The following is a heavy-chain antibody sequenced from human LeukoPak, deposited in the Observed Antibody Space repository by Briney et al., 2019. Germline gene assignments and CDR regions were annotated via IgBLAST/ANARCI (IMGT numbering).Heavy chain of an antibody. Sequence: PSETLSLTCAVSGGSISSSNWWSWVRQPPGKGLEWIGEIYHSGSTNYNPSLKSRVTISVDKSKNQFSLKLSSVTAADTAVYYCARMPHGGNDYYYGMDVWGQGTTVTVSS. CDR3: ARMPHGGNDYYYGMDV. D-gene: IGHD4-23*01. CDR1: GGSISSSNW. J-gene: IGHJ6*02. CDR2: IYHSGST. V-gene: IGHV4-4*02.